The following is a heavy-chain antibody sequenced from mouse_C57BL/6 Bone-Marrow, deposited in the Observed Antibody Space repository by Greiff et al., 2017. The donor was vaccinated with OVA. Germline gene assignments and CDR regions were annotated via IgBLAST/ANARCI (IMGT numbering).Heavy chain of an antibody. CDR2: INPGSGGT. V-gene: IGHV1-54*01. J-gene: IGHJ4*01. CDR3: ARSGYHAMDY. Sequence: VQLQQSGAELVRPGTSVKVSCKASGYAFTNYLIEWVKQRPGQGLEWIGVINPGSGGTNYNEKFKGKATLTADKSSSTAYLQLSSLTSEDSAVYFCARSGYHAMDYWGQGTSVTVSS. CDR1: GYAFTNYL.